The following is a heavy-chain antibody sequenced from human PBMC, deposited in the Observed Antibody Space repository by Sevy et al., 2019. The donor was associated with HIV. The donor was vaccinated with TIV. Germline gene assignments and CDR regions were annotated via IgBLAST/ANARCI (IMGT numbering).Heavy chain of an antibody. V-gene: IGHV5-51*01. CDR1: GYSFTSYW. Sequence: GESLKISCKGSGYSFTSYWIGWVRQMPGKGLEWGGIIYPGDSDTIYSPSIQGQVTSSADKSISTAYLQWGSLKATDTAMYYCASWAAALPLQHWGQGTLVTVSS. D-gene: IGHD6-13*01. J-gene: IGHJ1*01. CDR2: IYPGDSDT. CDR3: ASWAAALPLQH.